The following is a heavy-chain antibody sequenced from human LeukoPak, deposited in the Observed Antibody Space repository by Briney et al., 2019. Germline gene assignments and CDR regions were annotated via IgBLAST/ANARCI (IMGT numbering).Heavy chain of an antibody. Sequence: PSETLSLTCAVYGGSFSGYYWSWIRQPPGKGLEWIGEINHSGSTNYNPSLKSRVTISVDTSKNQFSLKLSSVTAADTAVYYCVRASADSGGAFDVWGHGTVVTVSS. V-gene: IGHV4-34*01. CDR1: GGSFSGYY. D-gene: IGHD2-15*01. J-gene: IGHJ3*01. CDR3: VRASADSGGAFDV. CDR2: INHSGST.